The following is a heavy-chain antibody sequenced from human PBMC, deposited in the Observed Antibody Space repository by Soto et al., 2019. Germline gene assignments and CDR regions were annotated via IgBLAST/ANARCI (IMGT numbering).Heavy chain of an antibody. CDR2: IIPIFGTA. Sequence: QVQLAQSGAEVKKPGSSVKVSCKASGGTFSSYSINWVRQAPGQGLEWMGEIIPIFGTANYAQKFQGRVTITAYESTSTDYMELSSLRSEDTAVYYCARDGGRHSGGIDYWGQGTLVTVSS. D-gene: IGHD1-26*01. J-gene: IGHJ4*02. CDR1: GGTFSSYS. V-gene: IGHV1-69*01. CDR3: ARDGGRHSGGIDY.